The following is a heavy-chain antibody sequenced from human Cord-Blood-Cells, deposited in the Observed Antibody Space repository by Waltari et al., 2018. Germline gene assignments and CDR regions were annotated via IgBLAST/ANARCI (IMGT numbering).Heavy chain of an antibody. J-gene: IGHJ3*02. Sequence: VQLVQSGAEVKKLGASVKVSCKASGDSFSSYGISWLRQAPGQGLEWMGWSSPYNGNTNYAQKLQGRVTMTTDTSTSTAYMELRSLRSDDTAVYYCARERGDRDAFDIWGQGTMVTVSS. CDR3: ARERGDRDAFDI. CDR2: SSPYNGNT. D-gene: IGHD3-10*01. V-gene: IGHV1-18*01. CDR1: GDSFSSYG.